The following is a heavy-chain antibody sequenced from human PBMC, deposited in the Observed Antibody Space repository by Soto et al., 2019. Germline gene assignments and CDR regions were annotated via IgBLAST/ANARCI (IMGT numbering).Heavy chain of an antibody. V-gene: IGHV3-23*01. CDR1: GFTFSSYV. J-gene: IGHJ3*02. Sequence: LRLSCAASGFTFSSYVMSWVRQAPGKGLEWVSAISGSGGSTYYADSVKGRFTISRDNSKNTLYLQMNSLRAEDTAVYYCAKTRGGYCSGGSCYPLLHAFDIWGQGTMVTVSS. D-gene: IGHD2-15*01. CDR2: ISGSGGST. CDR3: AKTRGGYCSGGSCYPLLHAFDI.